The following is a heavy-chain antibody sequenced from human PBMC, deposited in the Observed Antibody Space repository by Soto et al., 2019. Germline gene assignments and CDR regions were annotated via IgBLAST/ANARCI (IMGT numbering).Heavy chain of an antibody. CDR2: IDLTDSYT. CDR3: TRHGGAHDVSSGYHYALAY. Sequence: GESLKISCKGSGYTFRNNWITWVRQMPGRGLEWMGRIDLTDSYTSYSPSFQGHVSFSADTSINTTYLQWSSLRASDTAIYYCTRHGGAHDVSSGYHYALAYWGQGTPVTVSS. D-gene: IGHD3-22*01. V-gene: IGHV5-10-1*01. J-gene: IGHJ4*02. CDR1: GYTFRNNW.